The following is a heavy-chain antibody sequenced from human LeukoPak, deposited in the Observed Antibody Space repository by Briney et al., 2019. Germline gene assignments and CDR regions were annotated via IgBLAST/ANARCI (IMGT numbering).Heavy chain of an antibody. CDR2: VYYSGST. CDR1: GGSISTYY. Sequence: SETLSLTCTVSGGSISTYYWNWIRQPPGRGLEWIGYVYYSGSTNQNPSLKSRVTMSVDTSKNQFSLKLSSVTAADTAVYYCARILAARNYAFDIWGQGTTVTVSS. CDR3: ARILAARNYAFDI. D-gene: IGHD6-13*01. J-gene: IGHJ3*02. V-gene: IGHV4-59*12.